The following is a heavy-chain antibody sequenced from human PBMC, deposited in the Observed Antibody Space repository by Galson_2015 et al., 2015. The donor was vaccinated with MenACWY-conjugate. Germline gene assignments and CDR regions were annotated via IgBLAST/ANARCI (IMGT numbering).Heavy chain of an antibody. Sequence: SLRLSCAASGFVFSSYPMHWVRQAPGEGLECISTISPSGSNTFYADSAKGRFSISRDNSKTTVYLHMSSLRPEDTAVYYCVKAWYSRDWYSVYNLLLQHWGQGTQVIVSS. CDR1: GFVFSSYP. D-gene: IGHD6-19*01. J-gene: IGHJ1*01. CDR3: VKAWYSRDWYSVYNLLLQH. CDR2: ISPSGSNT. V-gene: IGHV3-64D*09.